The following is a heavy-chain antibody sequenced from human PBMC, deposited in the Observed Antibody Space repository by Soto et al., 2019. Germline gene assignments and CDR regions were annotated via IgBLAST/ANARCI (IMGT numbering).Heavy chain of an antibody. V-gene: IGHV3-23*01. CDR1: GFTFSNYA. D-gene: IGHD3-22*01. Sequence: EVQLLESGGGLVQPGGSLRLSCAASGFTFSNYAMSWVRQAPGKGLEWVSAASGGGIATYYADSVKGRFTISRGNSKNTLYLQMNSLGAEDTAVYYCAKYPPGYSDRSRYYGVGSWGQGALVTVSS. CDR2: ASGGGIAT. CDR3: AKYPPGYSDRSRYYGVGS. J-gene: IGHJ5*01.